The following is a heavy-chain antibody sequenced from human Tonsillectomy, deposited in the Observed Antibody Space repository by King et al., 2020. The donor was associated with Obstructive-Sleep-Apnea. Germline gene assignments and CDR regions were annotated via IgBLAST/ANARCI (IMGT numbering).Heavy chain of an antibody. J-gene: IGHJ4*02. CDR3: TKDNNSGWYSPFDY. CDR2: ISWNSGSI. V-gene: IGHV3-9*01. Sequence: VQLVESGGGLVQPGRSLRLSCAASGFTFDDYGMHWVRHGPGKGLEWVSGISWNSGSIGYADSVKGRFTISRDNAKNSLYLQMNSLRAEDTALYYCTKDNNSGWYSPFDYWGQGTLVTVSS. CDR1: GFTFDDYG. D-gene: IGHD6-19*01.